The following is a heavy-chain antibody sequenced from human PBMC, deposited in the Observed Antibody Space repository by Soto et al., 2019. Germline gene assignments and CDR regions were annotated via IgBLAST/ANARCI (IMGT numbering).Heavy chain of an antibody. CDR3: ARDKLHGGWFDP. CDR2: MNPNSGNT. Sequence: ASVEVSCKXSGYTFTSYDINWVRQATGQGLEWMGWMNPNSGNTGYAQKFQGRVTMTRNTSISTAYMELSSLRSEDTAVYYCARDKLHGGWFDPWGQGTLVTVSS. CDR1: GYTFTSYD. J-gene: IGHJ5*02. D-gene: IGHD2-15*01. V-gene: IGHV1-8*01.